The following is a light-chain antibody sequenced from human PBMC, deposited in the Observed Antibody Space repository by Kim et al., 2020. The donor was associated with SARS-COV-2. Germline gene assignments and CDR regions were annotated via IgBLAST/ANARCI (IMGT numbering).Light chain of an antibody. CDR2: GKD. CDR1: SLRSYY. V-gene: IGLV3-19*01. Sequence: SSELTQDPAVSVALGQTVRITCQGDSLRSYYATWYQQKPGQAPKVVIYGKDNRPSGVPDRFSGSSSGNTAYLTITGTQAGDEADYYCNSRDSNDYVVFGEGTKVTVL. J-gene: IGLJ2*01. CDR3: NSRDSNDYVV.